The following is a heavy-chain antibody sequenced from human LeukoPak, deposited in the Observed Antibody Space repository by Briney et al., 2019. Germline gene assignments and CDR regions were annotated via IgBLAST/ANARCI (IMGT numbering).Heavy chain of an antibody. V-gene: IGHV4-59*01. J-gene: IGHJ4*02. CDR3: ASHSGAYYFDY. Sequence: NPSETLSLTCTVSGGSISSYYWSWIRQPPGKGLEWIGYIYYSGSTDYNPSLKSRVTISVDTSKNQFSLKLSSVTAADTAVYYCASHSGAYYFDYWGQGTLVNVSS. CDR1: GGSISSYY. D-gene: IGHD2-15*01. CDR2: IYYSGST.